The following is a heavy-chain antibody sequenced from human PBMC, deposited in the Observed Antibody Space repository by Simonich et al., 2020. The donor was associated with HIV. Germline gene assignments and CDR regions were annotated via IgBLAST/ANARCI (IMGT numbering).Heavy chain of an antibody. CDR1: GGSFSVYH. J-gene: IGHJ6*03. D-gene: IGHD1-1*01. CDR2: NNDSGST. CDR3: ARESTVRDGYNYYYFHYYMDV. Sequence: QVHLQQWGAGLLKPSETLSLTCTVYGGSFSVYHRSLIRQPPGKGLEWIGENNDSGSTNNNPSLKRRVPISVDTSKNQFSLKLTSVTAADTALYYCARESTVRDGYNYYYFHYYMDVWGKGTTVTVSS. V-gene: IGHV4-34*01.